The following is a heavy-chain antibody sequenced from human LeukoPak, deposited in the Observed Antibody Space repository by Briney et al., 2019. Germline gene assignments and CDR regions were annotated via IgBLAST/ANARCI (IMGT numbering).Heavy chain of an antibody. CDR1: GFTFSGSA. Sequence: GGSLRLSCAASGFTFSGSAMHWVRQASGKGLEWVGRIRSKANSYATAYAASVKGRFTISRDDSKNTAYLQMNSLKTEDTAVYYCTRLGVVRGVYYFDYWGQGTLVTVSS. D-gene: IGHD3-10*01. CDR2: IRSKANSYAT. J-gene: IGHJ4*02. CDR3: TRLGVVRGVYYFDY. V-gene: IGHV3-73*01.